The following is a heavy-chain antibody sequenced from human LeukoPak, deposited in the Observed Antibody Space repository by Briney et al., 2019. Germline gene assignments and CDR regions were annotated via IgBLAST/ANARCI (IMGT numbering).Heavy chain of an antibody. V-gene: IGHV4-59*12. D-gene: IGHD2-2*01. Sequence: SETLSLTCTVSGGSISSYYWSWIRQPPGKGLEWIGYIYYSGSTNYNPSLKSRVTISVDTSKNQFSLKLSSVTAADTAVYYCARRRRYCSSTSCYRSSGFDYWGQGTLVTVSS. CDR1: GGSISSYY. J-gene: IGHJ4*02. CDR2: IYYSGST. CDR3: ARRRRYCSSTSCYRSSGFDY.